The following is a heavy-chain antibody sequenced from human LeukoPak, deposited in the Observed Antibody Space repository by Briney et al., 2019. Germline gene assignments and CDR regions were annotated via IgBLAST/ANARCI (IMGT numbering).Heavy chain of an antibody. V-gene: IGHV3-11*04. J-gene: IGHJ4*02. CDR2: ISSSGSTI. Sequence: GGSLRHSCAASGFTVSSNYMSWVHQAPGKGLEWVPYISSSGSTIYYADSVKGRFTISRDNAKNSLYLLMNSLRAEDTAVYYCARDRDVGFGELLYRTSFDYWGQGTLVSVSS. D-gene: IGHD3-10*01. CDR1: GFTVSSNY. CDR3: ARDRDVGFGELLYRTSFDY.